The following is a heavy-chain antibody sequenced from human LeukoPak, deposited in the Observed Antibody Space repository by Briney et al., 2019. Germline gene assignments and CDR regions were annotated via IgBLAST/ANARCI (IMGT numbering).Heavy chain of an antibody. D-gene: IGHD3-3*01. CDR3: AKDHNGRFLEWLYYMDV. V-gene: IGHV1-18*01. CDR1: GYTFTSYG. CDR2: ISAYNGNT. J-gene: IGHJ6*03. Sequence: GASVKVSCKASGYTFTSYGISWVRQAPGQGLEWMGWISAYNGNTNYAQKLQGRVTMTTDTSTSTAYMELRSLRAEDTAVYYCAKDHNGRFLEWLYYMDVWGKGTTVTVSS.